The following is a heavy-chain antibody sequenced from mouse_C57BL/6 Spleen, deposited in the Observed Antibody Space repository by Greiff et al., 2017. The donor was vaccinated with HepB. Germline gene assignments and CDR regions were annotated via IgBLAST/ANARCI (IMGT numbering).Heavy chain of an antibody. CDR3: ARRAYYDYDGWYFDV. CDR1: GYAFSSSW. Sequence: QVQLQQSGPELVKPGASVKISCKASGYAFSSSWMNWVKQRPGKGLEWIGRIYPGDGDTNYNGKFKGKATLTADKSSSTAYMQLSSLTSEDSAVYFCARRAYYDYDGWYFDVWGTGTTVTVSS. J-gene: IGHJ1*03. V-gene: IGHV1-82*01. CDR2: IYPGDGDT. D-gene: IGHD2-4*01.